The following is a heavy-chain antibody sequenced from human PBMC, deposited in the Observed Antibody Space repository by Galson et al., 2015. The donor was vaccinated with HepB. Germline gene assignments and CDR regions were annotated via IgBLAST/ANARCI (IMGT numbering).Heavy chain of an antibody. CDR1: GYSFSSHW. CDR2: IYPGDSDT. Sequence: QSGAEVKKPGESLKISCKGSGYSFSSHWIAWVRQMPGKGLEWMGIIYPGDSDTRYSPSFQGQVTFSADKSISTAYLQWSSLKASDTAMYYCARPVADDAFDIWGQGTMVTVSS. J-gene: IGHJ3*02. V-gene: IGHV5-51*03. D-gene: IGHD6-19*01. CDR3: ARPVADDAFDI.